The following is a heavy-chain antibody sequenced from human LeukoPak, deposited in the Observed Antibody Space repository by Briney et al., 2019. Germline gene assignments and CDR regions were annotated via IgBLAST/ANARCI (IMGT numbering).Heavy chain of an antibody. Sequence: GGSLRLSCAASGFTFSSFGMHWVRQAPGKGLEWVAVIWYDGSKKNYADSVRGRFTISRDNSKNTRYLQMNSLRAEDTGVYYCARPPEDWGQGTLVTASS. V-gene: IGHV3-33*01. CDR3: ARPPED. CDR1: GFTFSSFG. CDR2: IWYDGSKK. J-gene: IGHJ4*02.